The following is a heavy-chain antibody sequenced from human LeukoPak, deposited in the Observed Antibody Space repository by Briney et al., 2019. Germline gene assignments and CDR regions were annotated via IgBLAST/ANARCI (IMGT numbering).Heavy chain of an antibody. J-gene: IGHJ3*02. CDR3: ARAPLSGTYYTDAFDI. V-gene: IGHV4-34*01. D-gene: IGHD1-26*01. CDR1: GGSFRGYY. Sequence: SDTLSLTCAVYGGSFRGYYWSWLRQPPGKGLEWIGEINHSGSTNYNPSLKSRVTISVDTSKNQFSLKLSSVPAADTAVYFCARAPLSGTYYTDAFDIWGQGTMVTV. CDR2: INHSGST.